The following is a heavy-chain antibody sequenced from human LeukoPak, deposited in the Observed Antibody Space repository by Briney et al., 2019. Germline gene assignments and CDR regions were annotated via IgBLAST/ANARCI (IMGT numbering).Heavy chain of an antibody. J-gene: IGHJ4*01. CDR1: GFTFSSYA. D-gene: IGHD3-22*01. CDR2: ISGSGGST. Sequence: GGSLRLSCAASGFTFSSYAMSWVRQAPGKGLEWVPAISGSGGSTYYADSVKGRFTISRDNSKNTLYLQMNSLRAEDTAVYYCAKNLFSFPYYSSGFLYHSTATSFGYLGQGTLVTVSS. V-gene: IGHV3-23*01. CDR3: AKNLFSFPYYSSGFLYHSTATSFGY.